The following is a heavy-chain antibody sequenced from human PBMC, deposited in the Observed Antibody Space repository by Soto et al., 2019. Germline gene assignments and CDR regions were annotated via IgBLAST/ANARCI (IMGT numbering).Heavy chain of an antibody. D-gene: IGHD2-15*01. CDR3: AREGYCSGGRCHDDAFDI. V-gene: IGHV3-48*01. Sequence: PGGSRRLSCAASGFPFSTYSMNWVRQAPGKGLEWLSYISSSSSSIYYADSVKGRFTISRDNAKNSLYLQMNSLRAEDTAVYYCAREGYCSGGRCHDDAFDIWGQGTMVTVSS. CDR2: ISSSSSSI. J-gene: IGHJ3*02. CDR1: GFPFSTYS.